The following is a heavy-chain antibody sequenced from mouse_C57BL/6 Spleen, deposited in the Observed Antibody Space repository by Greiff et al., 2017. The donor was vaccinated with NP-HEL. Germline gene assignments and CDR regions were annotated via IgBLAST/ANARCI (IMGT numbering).Heavy chain of an antibody. J-gene: IGHJ2*01. Sequence: VQLQQPGAELVRPGSSVKLSCKASGYTFTSYWMDWVKQRPGQGLEWIGNIYPSDSETHYNQKFKDKATLTVDKSSSTAYMQLSSLTSEDSAVYYCARKGIYYDYDEDFDYWGQGTTLTVSS. CDR2: IYPSDSET. V-gene: IGHV1-61*01. D-gene: IGHD2-4*01. CDR1: GYTFTSYW. CDR3: ARKGIYYDYDEDFDY.